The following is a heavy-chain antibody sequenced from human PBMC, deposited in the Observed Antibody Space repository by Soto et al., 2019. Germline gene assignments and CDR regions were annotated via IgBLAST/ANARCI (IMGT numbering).Heavy chain of an antibody. CDR3: ARDSLAYCGGDCYSGAFDI. J-gene: IGHJ3*02. CDR1: GYSFTYYG. D-gene: IGHD2-21*02. Sequence: GASVKVSCKASGYSFTYYGIGWVRHAPGQGLEWMGWISTYNGNTYYAQKLQGRVTITADKSTSTAYMELSSLRSEDTAVYYCARDSLAYCGGDCYSGAFDIWGQGTMVTVSS. V-gene: IGHV1-18*01. CDR2: ISTYNGNT.